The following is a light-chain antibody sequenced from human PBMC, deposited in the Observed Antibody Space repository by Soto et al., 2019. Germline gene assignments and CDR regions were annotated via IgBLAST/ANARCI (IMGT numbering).Light chain of an antibody. Sequence: QSVLTQPASVSGSPGQSITISCTGTSSDVGSYNLVSWYQQHPGKAPKLMIYDVSNRPSGVSNRFSGSKSGNTASLTISGLQAEDEGDYYCSSYTTGGSYVFGTGTKVTVL. J-gene: IGLJ1*01. CDR1: SSDVGSYNL. CDR3: SSYTTGGSYV. CDR2: DVS. V-gene: IGLV2-14*02.